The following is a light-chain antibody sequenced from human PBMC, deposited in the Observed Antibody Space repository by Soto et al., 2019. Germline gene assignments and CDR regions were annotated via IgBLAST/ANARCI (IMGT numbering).Light chain of an antibody. J-gene: IGKJ3*01. CDR1: QSVSSY. CDR3: QQRSDWPVT. V-gene: IGKV3-11*01. Sequence: EIVLTQSPATLSLSPGERATLSCRASQSVSSYLAWYQHKPGQAPRLLIYDASNRATGIPARFSGSGSETDFTLTISSLEPEDFAVYYCQQRSDWPVTFGPGTKVDV. CDR2: DAS.